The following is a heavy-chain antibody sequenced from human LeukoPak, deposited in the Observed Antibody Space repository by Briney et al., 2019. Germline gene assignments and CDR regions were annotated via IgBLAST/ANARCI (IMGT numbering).Heavy chain of an antibody. J-gene: IGHJ4*02. CDR3: AREISGYSDY. CDR1: GYTFTGYY. V-gene: IGHV1-2*02. D-gene: IGHD3-22*01. CDR2: INANSGDT. Sequence: GASVKVSCKASGYTFTGYYMHWVRQAPGQGLEWMGWINANSGDTKYAQKFQGRVIMTRDASISTAYMELSRLRSDDTAMYYCAREISGYSDYWGQGTLVTVSS.